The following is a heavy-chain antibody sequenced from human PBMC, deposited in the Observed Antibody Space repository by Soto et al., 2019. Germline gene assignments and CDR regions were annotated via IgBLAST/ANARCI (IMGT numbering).Heavy chain of an antibody. V-gene: IGHV3-30*18. CDR3: ANPLTMIVGHDAFDI. J-gene: IGHJ3*02. D-gene: IGHD3-22*01. CDR2: ISYDGSNK. CDR1: GFTFSSYG. Sequence: PGGSLRLSCAASGFTFSSYGMHWVRQAPGKGLEWVAVISYDGSNKYYADSVKGRFTISRDNSKNTLYLQMNSLRAEDTAVYYCANPLTMIVGHDAFDIWGQGTMVTVSS.